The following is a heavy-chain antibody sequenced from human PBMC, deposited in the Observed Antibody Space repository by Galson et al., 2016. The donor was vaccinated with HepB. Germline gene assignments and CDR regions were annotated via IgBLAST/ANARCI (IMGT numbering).Heavy chain of an antibody. CDR3: ARFLHNHEWFWGTYGVYYYAMDV. CDR2: ASESGSNS. D-gene: IGHD2-8*01. V-gene: IGHV3-23*01. CDR1: GFTFSNYA. J-gene: IGHJ6*02. Sequence: SLRLSCAASGFTFSNYAMSWVRQAPGKGLEWVSGASESGSNSYYAESVKGRFTISRDASRNTVYLQMNSLRAEDTAVYYCARFLHNHEWFWGTYGVYYYAMDVWGQGTTVTVSS.